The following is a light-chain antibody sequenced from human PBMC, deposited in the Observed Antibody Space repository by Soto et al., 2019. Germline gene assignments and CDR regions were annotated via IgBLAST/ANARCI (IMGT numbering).Light chain of an antibody. CDR2: DAS. J-gene: IGKJ5*01. CDR1: QSVSSY. Sequence: EIVLTQSPATLSLSPGERATLSCRASQSVSSYLAWYQQKPGQAPRLLIYDASNRATGIPARFSGRGSGTDFTLTITSLEPEDFAVYYCQQRSNWITFGQGTRLEI. V-gene: IGKV3-11*01. CDR3: QQRSNWIT.